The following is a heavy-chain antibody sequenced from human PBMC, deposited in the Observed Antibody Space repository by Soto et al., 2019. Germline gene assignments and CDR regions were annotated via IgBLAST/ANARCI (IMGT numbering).Heavy chain of an antibody. V-gene: IGHV4-61*01. CDR2: TYYSGST. Sequence: ASETLSLTCTVSGGSVSSGSYYWSWIRQPPGKGLEWIGYTYYSGSTNYNPSLESRVTISVDTSKKQFSLKLSSVTAADTAVYYCARTYYSESSGYYYFFDYWGQGTLVTVSS. D-gene: IGHD3-22*01. CDR3: ARTYYSESSGYYYFFDY. J-gene: IGHJ4*02. CDR1: GGSVSSGSYY.